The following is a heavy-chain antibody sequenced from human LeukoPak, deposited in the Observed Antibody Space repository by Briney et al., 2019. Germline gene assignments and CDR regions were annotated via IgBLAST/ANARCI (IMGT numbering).Heavy chain of an antibody. CDR1: GYIFTSYW. J-gene: IGHJ4*02. CDR2: IYPGDFDT. CDR3: ARHRPYSSGWRHFDY. D-gene: IGHD6-19*01. Sequence: GESLKISCKGSGYIFTSYWIGWVRQMPGKGLEWMGIIYPGDFDTRYSPSFQGQVTISADKSISTAYLQWSSLKASDTAIYYCARHRPYSSGWRHFDYWGQGTLVTVSS. V-gene: IGHV5-51*01.